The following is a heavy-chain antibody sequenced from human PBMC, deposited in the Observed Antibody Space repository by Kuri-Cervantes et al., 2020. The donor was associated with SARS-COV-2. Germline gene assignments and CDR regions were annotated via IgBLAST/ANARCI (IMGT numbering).Heavy chain of an antibody. J-gene: IGHJ4*02. CDR3: ARDGGLAAVGKFDY. Sequence: ETLSLTCAASGFTFSSYAMSWVRQAPGKGLEWVSAISGSGGSTYYADSVKGRFTISRDNSKNTLYLQMNSLRAEDTAVYYCARDGGLAAVGKFDYWGQGTLVTVSS. CDR2: ISGSGGST. CDR1: GFTFSSYA. V-gene: IGHV3-23*01. D-gene: IGHD6-13*01.